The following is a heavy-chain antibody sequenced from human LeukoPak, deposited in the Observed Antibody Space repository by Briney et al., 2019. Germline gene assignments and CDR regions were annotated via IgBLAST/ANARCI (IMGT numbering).Heavy chain of an antibody. J-gene: IGHJ4*02. D-gene: IGHD6-13*01. CDR3: ARSGGFIAAAGMFDY. Sequence: SETLSLTCAVPFGSISSYHWNWIRQSPEKGLEWIGYVHYSGGTYHNPSLKSRVTISVDTSKNQFSLKLSSVTAADTAVYYCARSGGFIAAAGMFDYWGQGTLVTVSS. CDR1: FGSISSYH. CDR2: VHYSGGT. V-gene: IGHV4-59*01.